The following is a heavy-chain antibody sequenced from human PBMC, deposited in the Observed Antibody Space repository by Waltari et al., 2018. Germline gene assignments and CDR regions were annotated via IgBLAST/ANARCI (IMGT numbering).Heavy chain of an antibody. D-gene: IGHD3-16*01. CDR3: ARAARILITFGGVSAFDP. Sequence: QVQLQASGPGLVTPSETLSLTCSVSGVAITNTSSSWSWIRQPPGKGLEWIGNVYYSGRTYYNPSLNSRVTMSVDTSKNQFSLNLNSVTAADTAVYYCARAARILITFGGVSAFDPWGQGTLVTVSS. J-gene: IGHJ5*02. V-gene: IGHV4-39*01. CDR2: VYYSGRT. CDR1: GVAITNTSSS.